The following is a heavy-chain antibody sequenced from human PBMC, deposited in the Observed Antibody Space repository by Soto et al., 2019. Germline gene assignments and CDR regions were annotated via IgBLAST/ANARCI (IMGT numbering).Heavy chain of an antibody. CDR3: ARDSLHYYDSTMDV. V-gene: IGHV1-18*01. CDR1: GYTFTSYG. Sequence: ASVKVSCKASGYTFTSYGISWVRQAPGQGLEWMGWISAYNGNTNFAQKLQGRATMTTDTSKNTLYLQMNSLRAEDTAVYYCARDSLHYYDSTMDVWGQGTTVTVSS. CDR2: ISAYNGNT. J-gene: IGHJ6*02. D-gene: IGHD3-22*01.